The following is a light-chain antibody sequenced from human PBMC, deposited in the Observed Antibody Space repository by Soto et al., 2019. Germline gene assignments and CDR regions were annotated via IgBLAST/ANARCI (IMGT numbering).Light chain of an antibody. J-gene: IGLJ2*01. CDR3: SSYTSSSTYVV. Sequence: QSALTQPASVSGSPGQSITISCTGTSSDVGGYNYVSWYQKHPGKAPKLMIYDVTNRPSGVSNRFSGSKSGNSASLTISGLQAEDEDDYYCSSYTSSSTYVVFGGGTKLTVL. CDR1: SSDVGGYNY. CDR2: DVT. V-gene: IGLV2-14*03.